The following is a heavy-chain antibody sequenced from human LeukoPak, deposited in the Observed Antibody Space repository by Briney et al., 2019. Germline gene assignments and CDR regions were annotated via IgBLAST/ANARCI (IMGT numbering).Heavy chain of an antibody. CDR2: INSDGSST. D-gene: IGHD3-10*01. CDR3: ARVRGQLWFADGFDI. J-gene: IGHJ3*02. CDR1: GLTSNTYW. Sequence: GGSLRLSCAASGLTSNTYWMHWVRQAPGKGLVWVSHINSDGSSTSYEGCVKGRFTISRDNAKNTLYLQMNSLRAEDKAVYYCARVRGQLWFADGFDIWGQGTMATVSS. V-gene: IGHV3-74*01.